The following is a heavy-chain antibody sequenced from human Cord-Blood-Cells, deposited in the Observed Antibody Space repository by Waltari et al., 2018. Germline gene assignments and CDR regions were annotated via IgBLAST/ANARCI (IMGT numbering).Heavy chain of an antibody. V-gene: IGHV1-2*02. CDR2: INPNSGGT. CDR3: ARGYCSSTSCYYYYYYYMDV. D-gene: IGHD2-2*01. J-gene: IGHJ6*03. CDR1: GYNFTGYY. Sequence: QVQLVQSGAEVKKPGASVKVSCKASGYNFTGYYMHWVRQAPGQGLEWMGWINPNSGGTNYAQKFQGRVTMTRDTSISTAYMELSRLRSDDTAVYYCARGYCSSTSCYYYYYYYMDVWGKGTTVTVSS.